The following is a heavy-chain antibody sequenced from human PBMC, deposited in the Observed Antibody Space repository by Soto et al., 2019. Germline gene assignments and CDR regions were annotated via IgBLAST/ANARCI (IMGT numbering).Heavy chain of an antibody. CDR3: ARGVVRGVKVPYYGMGV. J-gene: IGHJ6*02. CDR1: GGTFSSYA. CDR2: IIPIFGTA. Sequence: SVKVSCKASGGTFSSYAISWVRQAPGQGLEWMGGIIPIFGTANYAQKFQGRVTITADESTSTAYMELSSLRSEDTAVYYCARGVVRGVKVPYYGMGVWGQGTTVTVSS. D-gene: IGHD3-10*01. V-gene: IGHV1-69*13.